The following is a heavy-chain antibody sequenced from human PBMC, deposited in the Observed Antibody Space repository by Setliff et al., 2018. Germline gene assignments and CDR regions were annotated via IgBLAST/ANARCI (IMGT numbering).Heavy chain of an antibody. D-gene: IGHD3-3*01. CDR2: ISGSGGST. CDR1: GFTFSSYW. CDR3: ARDARPYYDFWSGYYYYFDY. Sequence: LRLSCAASGFTFSSYWMSWVRQAPGKGLEWVSVISGSGGSTYYADSVKGRFTISRDNSKNTLYLQMNSLRAEDTAVYYCARDARPYYDFWSGYYYYFDYWGQGTLVTVSS. J-gene: IGHJ4*02. V-gene: IGHV3-23*01.